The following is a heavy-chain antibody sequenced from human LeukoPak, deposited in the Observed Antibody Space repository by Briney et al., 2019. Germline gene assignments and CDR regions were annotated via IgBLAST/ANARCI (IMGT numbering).Heavy chain of an antibody. V-gene: IGHV4-4*07. CDR2: IYTSGST. CDR3: ARDYCSGGSCYVVGATHDAFDI. CDR1: GDSTTSYY. D-gene: IGHD2-15*01. J-gene: IGHJ3*02. Sequence: SETLSLTCSVSGDSTTSYYCSWIRQPAGKGLKWIGRIYTSGSTNYNPSLKSRVTMSVDTSKNQFSLKLSSVTAADTAVYYCARDYCSGGSCYVVGATHDAFDIWGQGTMVTVSS.